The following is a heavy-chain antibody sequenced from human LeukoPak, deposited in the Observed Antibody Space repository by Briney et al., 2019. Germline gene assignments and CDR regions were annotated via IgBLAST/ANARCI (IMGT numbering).Heavy chain of an antibody. CDR1: VGSMTSDY. D-gene: IGHD2/OR15-2a*01. V-gene: IGHV4-59*01. Sequence: SETLSLTCAVSVGSMTSDYWSWIRQPPGKGLEWIGYIYYSGTTYYNPSFKSRVTISVDTSKNQFSLKLTSVTAADPAVYYCARGYYFPDYWGQGTLVTVSS. J-gene: IGHJ4*02. CDR2: IYYSGTT. CDR3: ARGYYFPDY.